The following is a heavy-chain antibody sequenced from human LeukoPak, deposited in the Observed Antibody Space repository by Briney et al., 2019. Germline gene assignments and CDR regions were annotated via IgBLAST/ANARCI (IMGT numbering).Heavy chain of an antibody. CDR2: IYPGDSDT. CDR3: ARGPSYDSSGYYFDY. D-gene: IGHD3-22*01. V-gene: IGHV5-51*01. Sequence: GESLKISCKGSGYSFTSYWIGWVRQMPGKGLEWMGIIYPGDSDTRYSPSFQGQVTISADKFISTAYLQWSSLKASDTAMYYCARGPSYDSSGYYFDYWGQGTLVTVSS. J-gene: IGHJ4*02. CDR1: GYSFTSYW.